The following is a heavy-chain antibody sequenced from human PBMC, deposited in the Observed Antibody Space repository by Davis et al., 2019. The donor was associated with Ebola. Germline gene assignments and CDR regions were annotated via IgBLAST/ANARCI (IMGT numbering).Heavy chain of an antibody. J-gene: IGHJ4*02. V-gene: IGHV2-5*08. Sequence: TLSLTCTVSGGSISGYFWSWIRQPPGKALEWLAVIYGDDIKRYSPSLRSRLSITKDTSKNQVVLTMTKMDPVDTATYYCAHRHYGSGSYSFFDFWGQGALVTVSS. CDR1: GGSISGYF. CDR3: AHRHYGSGSYSFFDF. D-gene: IGHD3-10*01. CDR2: IYGDDIK.